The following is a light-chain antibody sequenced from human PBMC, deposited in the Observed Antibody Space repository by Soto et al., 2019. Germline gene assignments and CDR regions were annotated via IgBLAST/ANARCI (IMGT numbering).Light chain of an antibody. CDR3: QQYDNWPLT. J-gene: IGKJ4*01. Sequence: EIVLTQSPGTLSLSPGERATLSCRASQSVSSNLAWYQQKPGQAPRLLIYSTFTRATGIPARFSGSGSGTEFTLTVSSLQSEDFAVYYCQQYDNWPLTFGGGTKVDIK. V-gene: IGKV3-15*01. CDR1: QSVSSN. CDR2: STF.